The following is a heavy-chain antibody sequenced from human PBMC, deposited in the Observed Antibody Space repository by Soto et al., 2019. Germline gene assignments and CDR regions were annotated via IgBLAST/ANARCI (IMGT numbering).Heavy chain of an antibody. V-gene: IGHV4-31*03. CDR3: ARAPGNERLDY. CDR2: IYHSGDT. D-gene: IGHD1-1*01. CDR1: GAYVNTGGYY. Sequence: QMQLQESVPGLVKPSQTLSLTCTVSGAYVNTGGYYWSWVRQYPGKGLEWIGYIYHSGDTYYNPSLNSRLTISVDTSKNHFSLSLSSVTVADTAVYYCARAPGNERLDYWGQGTLVIVSS. J-gene: IGHJ4*02.